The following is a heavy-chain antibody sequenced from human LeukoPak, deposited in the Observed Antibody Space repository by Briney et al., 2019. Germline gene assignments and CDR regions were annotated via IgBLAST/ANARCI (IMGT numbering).Heavy chain of an antibody. J-gene: IGHJ4*02. CDR2: MTTSTDTV. D-gene: IGHD6-19*01. CDR3: ARDVGRGWYDY. V-gene: IGHV3-11*01. Sequence: GGSLRLSCAASGFTFNDYYMSWIRQAPGKGLEWIAYMTTSTDTVYYADSVKGRFTVSRDTAKTSLYIEMRSLRADDTAVYFCARDVGRGWYDYWGQGTLVTVSS. CDR1: GFTFNDYY.